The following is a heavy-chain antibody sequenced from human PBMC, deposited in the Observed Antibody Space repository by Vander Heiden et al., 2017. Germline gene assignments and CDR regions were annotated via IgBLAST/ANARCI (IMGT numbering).Heavy chain of an antibody. CDR3: VRAINAAD. J-gene: IGHJ4*02. V-gene: IGHV3-74*01. CDR1: GFSFGGSW. CDR2: INSDGSSV. Sequence: EVQLVESGGGLVQPGGSLRLPCAASGFSFGGSWMQWVRQGPGRGLLSISHINSDGSSVNYADSVKGRFTVSRDNAKNTLYLQMNSLRAEDTAVYYCVRAINAADWGQGTLVTVSS. D-gene: IGHD2-2*01.